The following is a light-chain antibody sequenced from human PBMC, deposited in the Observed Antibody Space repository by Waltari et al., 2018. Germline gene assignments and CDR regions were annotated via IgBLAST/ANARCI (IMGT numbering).Light chain of an antibody. CDR1: SSNIGSNT. V-gene: IGLV1-44*01. CDR3: AAWDDSLVV. J-gene: IGLJ2*01. Sequence: QSVLTQPPSASGTPGQRVTISCSGSSSNIGSNTVNWYQQRPGTAPKLLIYSNKQRRSGVPDRFAGSKAGTSAALAIRGVQSEDEADYYCAAWDDSLVVCGGGTKLTVL. CDR2: SNK.